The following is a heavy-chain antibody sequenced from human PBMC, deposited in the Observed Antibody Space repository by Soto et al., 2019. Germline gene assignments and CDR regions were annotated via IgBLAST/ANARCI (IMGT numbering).Heavy chain of an antibody. J-gene: IGHJ6*02. CDR2: ISGYNGDT. CDR1: EYAFTRYG. V-gene: IGHV1-18*01. CDR3: AKNGQPPHYYYGMDV. Sequence: QGQLVQSGAEVKKPGASVKVSCKASEYAFTRYGISWVRQAPGQGIEWMGWISGYNGDTKYAQKFQGRVTMTIDTSTTTTYMELRSLTSDDTAVYYCAKNGQPPHYYYGMDVWGQGTTVTVSS. D-gene: IGHD2-8*01.